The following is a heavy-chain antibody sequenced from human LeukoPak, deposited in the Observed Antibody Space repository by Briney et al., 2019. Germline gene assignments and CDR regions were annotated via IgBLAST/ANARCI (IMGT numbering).Heavy chain of an antibody. CDR1: GFTFSSYA. CDR2: ISGSGGST. D-gene: IGHD6-19*01. V-gene: IGHV3-23*01. CDR3: AKTWSYSSGWWGFDYYYGMDV. Sequence: PGGSLRLSCAASGFTFSSYAMSWVRQAPGKGLEWVSAISGSGGSTYYADSVKGRFTISRDNSKNTLYLQMNSLRAEDTAVYYCAKTWSYSSGWWGFDYYYGMDVWGQGTTVTVSS. J-gene: IGHJ6*02.